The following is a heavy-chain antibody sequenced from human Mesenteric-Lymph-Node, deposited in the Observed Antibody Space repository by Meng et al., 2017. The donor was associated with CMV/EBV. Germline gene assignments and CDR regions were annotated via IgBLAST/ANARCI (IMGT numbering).Heavy chain of an antibody. CDR1: GFTFSNYW. J-gene: IGHJ6*02. CDR2: IKQDANEE. V-gene: IGHV3-7*01. CDR3: ARETILIVPAAVNSDYYYYAMDV. D-gene: IGHD2-2*01. Sequence: GGSLRLSCEASGFTFSNYWMTWVRQAPGKGLEWVANIKQDANEEYYVDSVKGRFTISRDNSKNTLYLQMNSLRAEDTAVYYCARETILIVPAAVNSDYYYYAMDVWGQGTTVTVSS.